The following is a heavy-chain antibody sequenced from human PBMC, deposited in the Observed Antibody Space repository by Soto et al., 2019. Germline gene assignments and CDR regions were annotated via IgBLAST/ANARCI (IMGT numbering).Heavy chain of an antibody. D-gene: IGHD1-26*01. J-gene: IGHJ4*02. Sequence: GGSLRLSCAASGFTFSSYWMSWVRQAPGKGLEWVANIKQDGSEKYYVDSVKGRFTISRDNAKNSLYLQMNSLRAEDTAVYYCARDGLGATTCPMYWGQGTLVTVLL. CDR3: ARDGLGATTCPMY. CDR2: IKQDGSEK. V-gene: IGHV3-7*01. CDR1: GFTFSSYW.